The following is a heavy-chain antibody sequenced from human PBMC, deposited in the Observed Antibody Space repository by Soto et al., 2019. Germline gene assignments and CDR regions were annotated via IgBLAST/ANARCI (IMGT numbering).Heavy chain of an antibody. Sequence: EVQLVESGGGLVQPGGSLRLSCAASGFTISTYPMNWVRQAPGKGLEWVSYISGNSGSIYYADSVKGRFIISRDNAKNSLYLHMNSLRDDDTAVYYWTRQNLEHSSGWYPWGQGTLVTVSS. D-gene: IGHD6-19*01. J-gene: IGHJ5*02. CDR2: ISGNSGSI. V-gene: IGHV3-48*02. CDR1: GFTISTYP. CDR3: TRQNLEHSSGWYP.